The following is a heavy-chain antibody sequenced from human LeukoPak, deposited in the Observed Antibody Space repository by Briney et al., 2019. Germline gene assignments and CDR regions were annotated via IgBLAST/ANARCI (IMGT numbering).Heavy chain of an antibody. CDR2: LSSTGINT. D-gene: IGHD5-18*01. V-gene: IGHV3-23*01. CDR1: GFTFNTYA. CDR3: AQISVDTSRDRWSDFDS. J-gene: IGHJ4*02. Sequence: PGGSLRLSCAASGFTFNTYAMTWLRQAPGKGLEWVSALSSTGINTYYADSVKGRFTISRDNSKNMLYLQMNGLRVKDTAVYYCAQISVDTSRDRWSDFDSWGQGILVTVFS.